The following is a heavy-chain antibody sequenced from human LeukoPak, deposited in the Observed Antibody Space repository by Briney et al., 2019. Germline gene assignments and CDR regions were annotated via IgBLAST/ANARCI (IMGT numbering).Heavy chain of an antibody. J-gene: IGHJ4*02. D-gene: IGHD2-2*01. CDR1: GGSFSGYY. CDR3: ARTGYCSSTSCYARYFFDY. CDR2: INHSGST. V-gene: IGHV4-34*01. Sequence: PSETLSLTCAVDGGSFSGYYWSWIRQPPGKGLEWNGEINHSGSTNYNPYLKSQVTISVDTSKNQFSLKLSSVTAADTAVYYWARTGYCSSTSCYARYFFDYWGQGTLVTVSS.